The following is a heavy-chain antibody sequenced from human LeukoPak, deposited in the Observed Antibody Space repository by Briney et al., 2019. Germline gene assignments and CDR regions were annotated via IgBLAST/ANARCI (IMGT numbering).Heavy chain of an antibody. Sequence: ASVKVSCKASGGTFSSYAISWVRQAPGQGLEWMGGIIPIFGTANYAQKFQGRVTITTDESTSTAYMELSSLRSEDTAVYYCARDSDQGGAFDIWGQGTMVTVSS. J-gene: IGHJ3*02. CDR3: ARDSDQGGAFDI. V-gene: IGHV1-69*05. CDR1: GGTFSSYA. CDR2: IIPIFGTA. D-gene: IGHD2-2*01.